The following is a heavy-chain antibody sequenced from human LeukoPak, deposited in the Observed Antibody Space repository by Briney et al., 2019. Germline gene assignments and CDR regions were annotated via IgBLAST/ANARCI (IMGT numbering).Heavy chain of an antibody. CDR3: ARVAIAALDAFDI. Sequence: GASVKVSCKASGYTLTSYGISWVRQAPGQGLEWRGWISAYNGNTNYAQKLQGRVTMTTDTSTSTAYMELRSLRSDDTAVYYCARVAIAALDAFDIWGQGTMVTVSS. D-gene: IGHD6-6*01. CDR2: ISAYNGNT. J-gene: IGHJ3*02. CDR1: GYTLTSYG. V-gene: IGHV1-18*01.